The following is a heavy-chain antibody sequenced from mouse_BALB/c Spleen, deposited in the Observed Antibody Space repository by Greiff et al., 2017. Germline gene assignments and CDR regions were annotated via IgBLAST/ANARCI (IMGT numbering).Heavy chain of an antibody. J-gene: IGHJ3*01. CDR3: ARNWAFAY. D-gene: IGHD4-1*01. V-gene: IGHV14-3*02. CDR2: IDPANGNT. CDR1: GFNIKDTY. Sequence: VQLQQSGAELVKPGASVKLSCTASGFNIKDTYMHWVKQRPEQGLEWIGRIDPANGNTKYDPKFQGKATITADTSSNTAYLQLSSLTSEDTAVYCCARNWAFAYWGQGTLVTVSA.